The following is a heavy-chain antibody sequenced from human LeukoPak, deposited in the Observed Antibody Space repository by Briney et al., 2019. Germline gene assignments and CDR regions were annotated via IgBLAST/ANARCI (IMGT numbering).Heavy chain of an antibody. V-gene: IGHV3-23*01. Sequence: GGSLRLSCAASGFTFSSYAMNWVRQAPGKGLQWVSSISDSGDSTYYADSVKGRFTISRDNSKNTLYLQMNSLRAEDTAVYYCAKDRSRSLTFDPWGQGTLVTVSS. CDR1: GFTFSSYA. D-gene: IGHD1-26*01. CDR3: AKDRSRSLTFDP. J-gene: IGHJ5*02. CDR2: ISDSGDST.